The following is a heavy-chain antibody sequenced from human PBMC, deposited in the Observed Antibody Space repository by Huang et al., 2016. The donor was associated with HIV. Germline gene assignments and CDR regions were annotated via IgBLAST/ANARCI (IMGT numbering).Heavy chain of an antibody. J-gene: IGHJ4*02. CDR3: ARQGLWLPPTDPFDY. V-gene: IGHV5-51*01. CDR1: GYNLDRYW. CDR2: IYYGDSDT. D-gene: IGHD3-10*01. Sequence: EVHLVQSGAEVKEPGESLKISCQASGYNLDRYWLGWVRQMPGKGLEWMGGIYYGDSDTRYDPSFQGQVTISADQSINTAYLQWSSLKASDTAIYFCARQGLWLPPTDPFDYWGQGTPVTVSA.